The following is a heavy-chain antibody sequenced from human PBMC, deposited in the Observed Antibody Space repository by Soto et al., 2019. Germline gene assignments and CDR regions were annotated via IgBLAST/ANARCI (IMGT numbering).Heavy chain of an antibody. D-gene: IGHD2-21*02. CDR1: GGSISSGGYY. CDR2: IYYSGST. V-gene: IGHV4-31*03. Sequence: HVQLQESGPGLVKPSQTLSLTCTVSGGSISSGGYYWSWIRQHPGKGLEWIGYIYYSGSTYYNPSLKSRVTISVDPSKTQFSRKLSSVTAADTAVYYWAASLGAYCGGDCYHFYFDYWVQGTLVTVSS. J-gene: IGHJ4*02. CDR3: AASLGAYCGGDCYHFYFDY.